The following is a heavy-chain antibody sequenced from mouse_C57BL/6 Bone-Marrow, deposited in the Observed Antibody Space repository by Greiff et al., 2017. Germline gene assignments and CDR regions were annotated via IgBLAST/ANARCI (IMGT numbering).Heavy chain of an antibody. CDR1: GYTFTSYW. V-gene: IGHV1-55*01. CDR3: ARWPYWNYWYFDV. J-gene: IGHJ1*03. Sequence: QVQLQQPGAELVKPGASVKMSCKASGYTFTSYWIPWVKQRPGQGLEWIGDIYPGSGSTNYNQKFKSKATLTVDTSSSTAYMQLSSLTSEDSAVYYCARWPYWNYWYFDVWGTGTTVTGSS. D-gene: IGHD1-2*01. CDR2: IYPGSGST.